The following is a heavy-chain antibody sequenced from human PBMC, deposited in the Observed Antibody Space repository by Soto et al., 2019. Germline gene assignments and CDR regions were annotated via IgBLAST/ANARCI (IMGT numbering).Heavy chain of an antibody. CDR2: IGGNGVTT. Sequence: GGSLRLSCAASGFTFSTYAMSWVRQAPGKGLEWVSGIGGNGVTTHYADSVRGRFTISRDNSKNMVYLQMNSLRVEDTAVYYCAKTLYGGCDYWGRGTQVTVSS. D-gene: IGHD5-12*01. J-gene: IGHJ4*02. CDR3: AKTLYGGCDY. V-gene: IGHV3-23*01. CDR1: GFTFSTYA.